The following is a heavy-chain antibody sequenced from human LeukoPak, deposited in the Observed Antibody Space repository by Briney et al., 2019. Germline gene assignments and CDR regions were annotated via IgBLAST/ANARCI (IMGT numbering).Heavy chain of an antibody. J-gene: IGHJ4*02. CDR1: LYTFTQYY. V-gene: IGHV1-2*02. CDR2: IKPNSGGA. Sequence: SVKVSCKSSLYTFTQYYMHCVRQPPGHGLEWMGWIKPNSGGANYAEKFQGRVTMTRNTYISTAYMELSRLRYDETDLDCCARGQSLNDYWGQGSLVTVSS. CDR3: ARGQSLNDY.